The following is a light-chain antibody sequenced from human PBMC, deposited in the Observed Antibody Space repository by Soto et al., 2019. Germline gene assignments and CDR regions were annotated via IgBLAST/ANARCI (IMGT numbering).Light chain of an antibody. CDR2: ANN. CDR1: SSNIGAGYD. V-gene: IGLV1-40*01. J-gene: IGLJ2*01. Sequence: QLVLTQPPSVSGAPGQRVTISCTGSSSNIGAGYDVHWYQQLPGTAPKLLIYANNNRPSGVPDRFSGSKSGTSASLAITGLQAEDEADYCCQSHDSSLSGSWVFGGGTEVTVL. CDR3: QSHDSSLSGSWV.